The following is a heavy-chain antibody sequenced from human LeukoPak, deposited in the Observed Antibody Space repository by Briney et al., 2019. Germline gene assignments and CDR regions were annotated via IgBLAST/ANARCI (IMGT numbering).Heavy chain of an antibody. Sequence: PGGSLRLSCAASGVTLSTYAMSWARQAPGKGLEWVSGISSSGSGDNTYYADSVKGRFTISRDNSKNTLYLQMNSLRAEDTAVYYCASRNYYDSSGYYYYYFDYWGQGILVTVSS. D-gene: IGHD3-22*01. CDR2: ISSSGSGDNT. CDR3: ASRNYYDSSGYYYYYFDY. V-gene: IGHV3-23*01. CDR1: GVTLSTYA. J-gene: IGHJ4*02.